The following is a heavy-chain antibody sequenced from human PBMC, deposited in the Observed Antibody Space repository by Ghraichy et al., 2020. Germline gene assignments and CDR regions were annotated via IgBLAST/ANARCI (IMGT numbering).Heavy chain of an antibody. CDR2: IRFDSSDR. D-gene: IGHD1-26*01. J-gene: IGHJ6*02. CDR1: GFSFDYSA. Sequence: GESMNISCAASGFSFDYSAMHWVRQGPGKGLEWVTFIRFDSSDRVYADSVKGRFAISRDNSKNTLYLQMNSLRVEDTGVYYCAKDKADSGADYYYGGMDVWGQGTTVIVSS. CDR3: AKDKADSGADYYYGGMDV. V-gene: IGHV3-30*02.